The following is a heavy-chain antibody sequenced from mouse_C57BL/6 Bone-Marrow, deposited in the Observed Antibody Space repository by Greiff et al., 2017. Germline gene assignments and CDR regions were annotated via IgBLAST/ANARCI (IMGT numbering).Heavy chain of an antibody. D-gene: IGHD2-4*01. CDR1: GFTFSDYG. J-gene: IGHJ4*01. CDR2: ISNLAYSI. CDR3: ARYDYDGDDMDY. V-gene: IGHV5-15*01. Sequence: EVKLVESGGGLVQPGGSLKLSCAASGFTFSDYGMAWVRQAPRKGPEWVAFISNLAYSIYYADTVTGRFTISRENAKNTLYLEMSSLRSEDTAIYCCARYDYDGDDMDYWGQGTSVTVSS.